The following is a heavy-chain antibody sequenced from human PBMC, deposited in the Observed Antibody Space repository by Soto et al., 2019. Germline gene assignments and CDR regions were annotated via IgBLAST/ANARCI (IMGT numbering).Heavy chain of an antibody. J-gene: IGHJ4*02. CDR3: ARDALYYDSSGYSLLDY. CDR1: GFTFSSYG. Sequence: HPGGSLRLSCAASGFTFSSYGMHWVRQAPGKGLEWVAVIWYDGSNKYYADSVKGRFTISRDNSKNTLYLQMNSLRAEDTAVYYCARDALYYDSSGYSLLDYWGQGTLVTVSS. D-gene: IGHD3-22*01. CDR2: IWYDGSNK. V-gene: IGHV3-33*01.